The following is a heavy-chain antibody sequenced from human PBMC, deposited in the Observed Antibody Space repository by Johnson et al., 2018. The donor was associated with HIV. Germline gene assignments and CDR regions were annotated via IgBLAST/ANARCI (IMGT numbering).Heavy chain of an antibody. D-gene: IGHD1-26*01. J-gene: IGHJ3*02. CDR2: IKQDGSEK. Sequence: EKLVESGGGLVQPGGSLRLSCAASGFTFSSYWMSWVRQAPGKGLEWVANIKQDGSEKYYVDSVKGRFTISRDNSKNTLYLQMNSLRAEDTAVYYCARDREVGARSGAFDIWGQGTMVTVSS. V-gene: IGHV3-7*03. CDR1: GFTFSSYW. CDR3: ARDREVGARSGAFDI.